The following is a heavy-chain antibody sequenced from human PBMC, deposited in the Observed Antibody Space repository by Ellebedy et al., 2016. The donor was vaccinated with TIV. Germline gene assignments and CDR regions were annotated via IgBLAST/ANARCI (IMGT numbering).Heavy chain of an antibody. J-gene: IGHJ5*02. CDR3: AREGTMIRGIKNWFDP. CDR1: GDSVSSDRAA. V-gene: IGHV6-1*01. D-gene: IGHD3-10*01. Sequence: SETLSLXCVISGDSVSSDRAAWNWIRQSPSRGLEWLGRTFYRSKWYYDYAASVRSRISVNPDTSKNQFSLQLNSVTPDDTAVYYCAREGTMIRGIKNWFDPWGQGTLVTVSS. CDR2: TFYRSKWYY.